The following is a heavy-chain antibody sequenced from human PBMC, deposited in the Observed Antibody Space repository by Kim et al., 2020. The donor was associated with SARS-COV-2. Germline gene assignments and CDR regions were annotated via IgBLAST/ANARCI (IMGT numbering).Heavy chain of an antibody. CDR3: ARDYDILTGPHYFDY. CDR2: ISSSSSYT. D-gene: IGHD3-9*01. J-gene: IGHJ4*02. CDR1: GFTFSDYY. Sequence: GGSLRLSCAASGFTFSDYYMSWIRQAPGKGLEWVSYISSSSSYTNYADSVKGRFTISRDNAKNSLYLQMNSLRAEDTAVYYCARDYDILTGPHYFDYWGQGTLVTVSS. V-gene: IGHV3-11*05.